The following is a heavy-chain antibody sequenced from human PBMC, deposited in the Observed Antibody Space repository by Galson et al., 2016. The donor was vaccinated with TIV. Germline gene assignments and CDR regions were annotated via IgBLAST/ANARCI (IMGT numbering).Heavy chain of an antibody. CDR3: AHRRRDNGVWYTLDY. D-gene: IGHD2-8*01. Sequence: PALVKPPQTLTLTCTFSGFSLPSNGVGVGWIRQPPGKALEWLALIYWDNDERYSPSLKNRLTISKDTSKNQVVLRMTSMDPVDTATYYCAHRRRDNGVWYTLDYWGQGILVTVSS. J-gene: IGHJ4*02. CDR1: GFSLPSNGVG. V-gene: IGHV2-5*02. CDR2: IYWDNDE.